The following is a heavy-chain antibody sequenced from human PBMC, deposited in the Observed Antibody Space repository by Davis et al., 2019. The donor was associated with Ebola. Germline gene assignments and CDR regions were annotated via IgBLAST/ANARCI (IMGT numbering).Heavy chain of an antibody. Sequence: GESLKISCAASGFTFSSYSMNWVRQAPGKGLEWVSSISSSSSYIYYADSVKGRFTISRDNAKNSLYLQMNSLRAEDTAVYYCARASPYCSSTSCYVGGYWGQGTLVTVSS. J-gene: IGHJ4*02. CDR1: GFTFSSYS. D-gene: IGHD2-2*01. CDR3: ARASPYCSSTSCYVGGY. CDR2: ISSSSSYI. V-gene: IGHV3-21*01.